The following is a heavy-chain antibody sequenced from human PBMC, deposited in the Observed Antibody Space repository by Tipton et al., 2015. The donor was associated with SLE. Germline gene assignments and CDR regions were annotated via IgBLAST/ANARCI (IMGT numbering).Heavy chain of an antibody. V-gene: IGHV4-34*01. CDR3: ARDYYGSGFDAFDI. J-gene: IGHJ3*02. CDR2: INHSGGT. CDR1: GGSFSGHT. Sequence: TLSLTCAVYGGSFSGHTWTWVRQPPGQGLEWIGDINHSGGTNYNPALKSRVTISVDTSRSQFSLTLTSVTAADTAVYYCARDYYGSGFDAFDIWGQGTMVTVSS. D-gene: IGHD3-10*01.